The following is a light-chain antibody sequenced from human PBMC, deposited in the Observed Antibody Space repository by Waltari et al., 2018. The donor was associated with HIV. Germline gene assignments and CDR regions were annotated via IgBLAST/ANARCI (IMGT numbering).Light chain of an antibody. CDR3: CAYAGSTTYVI. CDR1: SSDVGGYNL. Sequence: QSALTQPASVYGSPGQSITISCPGTSSDVGGYNLVSWYQQHPGKAPKLMIYEVSKRPSGVSNRFSGSKSGNTASLTISGLQAEDEADYYCCAYAGSTTYVIFGGGTKLTVL. CDR2: EVS. J-gene: IGLJ2*01. V-gene: IGLV2-23*02.